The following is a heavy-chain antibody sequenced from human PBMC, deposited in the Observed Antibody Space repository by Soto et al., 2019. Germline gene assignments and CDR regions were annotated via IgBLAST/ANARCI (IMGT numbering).Heavy chain of an antibody. D-gene: IGHD1-1*01. J-gene: IGHJ4*01. CDR1: GFTFGDTP. CDR3: VAGRNSRGARPVDY. V-gene: IGHV3-15*07. Sequence: EVQLVQSGGDLVKPGGSLRLSCAASGFTFGDTPMNWVRQAPGKGLEGVGRPRSKSDGGATDFAAAVRGRFTISRDASTNTLSLQIDSRKTEDSAVYYCVAGRNSRGARPVDYGGQGTLVTVSS. CDR2: PRSKSDGGAT.